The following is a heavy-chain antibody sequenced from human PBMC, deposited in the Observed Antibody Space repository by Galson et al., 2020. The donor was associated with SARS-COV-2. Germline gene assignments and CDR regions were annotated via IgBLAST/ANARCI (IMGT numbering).Heavy chain of an antibody. J-gene: IGHJ4*02. CDR1: GFTVSSNY. CDR2: IYSGGST. CDR3: ARDTVVTGVDY. D-gene: IGHD2-15*01. V-gene: IGHV3-53*01. Sequence: GESLKISCAASGFTVSSNYMSWVRQAPGKGLEWVSVIYSGGSTYYADYVKGRFTISRDNSKNTLYLQMNSLRAEDTAVYYCARDTVVTGVDYWGQGTLVTVSS.